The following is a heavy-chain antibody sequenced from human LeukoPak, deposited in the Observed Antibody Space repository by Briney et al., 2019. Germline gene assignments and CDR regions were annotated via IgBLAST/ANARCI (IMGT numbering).Heavy chain of an antibody. J-gene: IGHJ5*02. D-gene: IGHD6-19*01. CDR2: IYYSGST. CDR3: ARDAGYSSGWYSTEWWFDP. V-gene: IGHV4-59*12. Sequence: SETLSLTCTVSGGSISSSYWSWIRQPPGKGLEWIGYIYYSGSTNYNPSLKSRVTVSVDTSKNLFSLKLSSVTAADTAVYYCARDAGYSSGWYSTEWWFDPWGQGTLVTVSS. CDR1: GGSISSSY.